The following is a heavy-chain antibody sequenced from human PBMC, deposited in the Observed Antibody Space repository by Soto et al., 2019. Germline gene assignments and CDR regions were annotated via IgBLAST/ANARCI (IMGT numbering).Heavy chain of an antibody. CDR2: IYSGGST. V-gene: IGHV3-53*02. CDR1: GFTVSSNY. CDR3: AAGSSSWYVDY. J-gene: IGHJ4*02. Sequence: EVQLVETGGGLIQPGGSLRLSCAASGFTVSSNYMSWVRQAPGKGPEWVSVIYSGGSTYYADSVKGRFTISRDNSKNTLYLQMNSLRAEDTAVYYCAAGSSSWYVDYWGQGTLVTVSS. D-gene: IGHD6-13*01.